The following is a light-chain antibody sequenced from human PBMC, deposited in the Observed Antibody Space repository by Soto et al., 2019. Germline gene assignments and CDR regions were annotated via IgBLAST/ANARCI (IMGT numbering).Light chain of an antibody. CDR2: DAS. Sequence: EIVLTQSPATLSLSPGEIATLSCRTTQSVSSYLAWYQQKPGQAPRLLIYDASNRATGIPARFSGSGSETDFTLTISSLEPEDVAVYYCQRRSNWPPYTVGQETKLEIK. CDR1: QSVSSY. J-gene: IGKJ2*01. V-gene: IGKV3-11*01. CDR3: QRRSNWPPYT.